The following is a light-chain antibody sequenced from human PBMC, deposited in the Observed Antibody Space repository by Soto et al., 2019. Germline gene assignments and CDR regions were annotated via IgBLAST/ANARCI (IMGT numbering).Light chain of an antibody. J-gene: IGLJ3*02. V-gene: IGLV3-21*02. Sequence: SYELTQPPSVSVAPGQTARITCGGNNIGSKGVHWYQQKPGQAPVLVVYDDSDRPSGIPERFSGSNSGNTATLTISRVEAGDEADYYCQVWDSGTDHRVFGGGTKLTVL. CDR1: NIGSKG. CDR3: QVWDSGTDHRV. CDR2: DDS.